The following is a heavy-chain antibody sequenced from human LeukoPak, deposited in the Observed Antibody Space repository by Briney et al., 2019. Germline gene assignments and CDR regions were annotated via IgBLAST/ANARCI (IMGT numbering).Heavy chain of an antibody. J-gene: IGHJ3*02. CDR3: AKDRVFACSGGSCYSAHDAFDI. Sequence: PGGSLRLSCAASGFTFSSYGMHWVRQAPGKGLEWVAVIWYDGSNKYYADSVKGRFTISRDSSKNTLYLQMNSLRAEDTAVYYCAKDRVFACSGGSCYSAHDAFDIWGQGTMVTVSS. V-gene: IGHV3-33*06. CDR2: IWYDGSNK. D-gene: IGHD2-15*01. CDR1: GFTFSSYG.